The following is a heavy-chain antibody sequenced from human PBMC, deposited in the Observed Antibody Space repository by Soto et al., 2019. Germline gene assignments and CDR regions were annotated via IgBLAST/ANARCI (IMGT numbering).Heavy chain of an antibody. CDR1: GFTFSSYG. CDR3: HGYGY. V-gene: IGHV3-33*01. CDR2: IWYDGSNK. Sequence: GGSLRLSCAASGFTFSSYGMHWVRQAPGKGLECVAVIWYDGSNKYYADSVNVRFTISRDNSKNTLYLQMNSLRAEDTAVYYCHGYGYWGQGTLVTVSS. J-gene: IGHJ4*02. D-gene: IGHD5-12*01.